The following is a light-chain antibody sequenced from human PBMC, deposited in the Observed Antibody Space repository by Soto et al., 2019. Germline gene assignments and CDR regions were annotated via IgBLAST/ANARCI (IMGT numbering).Light chain of an antibody. CDR1: QGISSY. CDR3: QQYYSYPLFT. CDR2: AAS. J-gene: IGKJ3*01. V-gene: IGKV1-8*01. Sequence: AIRMTQSPSSFSASTGDRVTITGLASQGISSYLAWYQQKPGKAPKLLIYAASTLQSGVPSRFSGSGSGTDFTLTISCLQSEDFATYYCQQYYSYPLFTFGPGTKVDIK.